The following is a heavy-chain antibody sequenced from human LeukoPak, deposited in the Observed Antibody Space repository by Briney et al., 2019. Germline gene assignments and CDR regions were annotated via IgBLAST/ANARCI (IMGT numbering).Heavy chain of an antibody. Sequence: PGRSLRLSCAASGFTFSSYAMSWVRQAPGKGLEWVSAISGSGGSTYYADSVKGRFTISRDNSKNTLYLQMNSLRAEDTAVYYCAKGLRTYCSSTSCPWDYWGQGTLVTVSS. CDR3: AKGLRTYCSSTSCPWDY. V-gene: IGHV3-23*01. J-gene: IGHJ4*02. CDR1: GFTFSSYA. CDR2: ISGSGGST. D-gene: IGHD2-2*01.